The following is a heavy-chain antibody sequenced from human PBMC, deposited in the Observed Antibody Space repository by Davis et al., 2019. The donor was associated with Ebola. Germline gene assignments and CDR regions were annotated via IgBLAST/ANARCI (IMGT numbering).Heavy chain of an antibody. CDR2: SRNQENHYNT. D-gene: IGHD1-14*01. Sequence: GGSLRLSCGVSGLPFSAYFMDWVRLTPGTGLEWVGLSRNQENHYNTEYAASVRGRFTISRDDSKKSMYLQMNSLRAEDTAVYYCARGNPHPRAPYGMDVWGKGTTVTVSS. J-gene: IGHJ6*04. V-gene: IGHV3-72*01. CDR1: GLPFSAYF. CDR3: ARGNPHPRAPYGMDV.